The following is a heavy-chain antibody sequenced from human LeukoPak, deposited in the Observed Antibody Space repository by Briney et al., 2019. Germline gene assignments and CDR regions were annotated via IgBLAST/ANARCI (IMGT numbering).Heavy chain of an antibody. Sequence: SETLSLTCAVYGGSFSGYYWSWIRQPPGKGLEWIGEINHSGSTNYNPSLKSRVTISVDTSKNQFSLKLSSVTAADTAVYYCARVRPRGIAVAWGQGTLVTVSS. CDR3: ARVRPRGIAVA. V-gene: IGHV4-34*01. D-gene: IGHD6-19*01. CDR2: INHSGST. CDR1: GGSFSGYY. J-gene: IGHJ4*02.